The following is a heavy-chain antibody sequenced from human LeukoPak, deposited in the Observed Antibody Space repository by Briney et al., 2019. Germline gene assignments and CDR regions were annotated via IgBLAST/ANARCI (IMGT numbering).Heavy chain of an antibody. J-gene: IGHJ4*02. D-gene: IGHD3-22*01. CDR2: ISSSGCTI. V-gene: IGHV3-11*01. CDR1: GFTFSDYY. Sequence: PGGSLRLSCAASGFTFSDYYMSWIRQAPGKGLEWVSYISSSGCTIYYADSVKGRFTISRDNAKNSLYLQMNSLRAEDTAVYYCAREYYYDSSGYYYGYWGQGTLVTVSS. CDR3: AREYYYDSSGYYYGY.